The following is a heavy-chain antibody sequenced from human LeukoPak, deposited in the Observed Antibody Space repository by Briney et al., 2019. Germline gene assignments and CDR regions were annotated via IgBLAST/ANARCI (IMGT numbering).Heavy chain of an antibody. J-gene: IGHJ4*02. D-gene: IGHD3-16*02. CDR3: ARLLMSGITFGGVIAPEDY. Sequence: SETLSLTCAVYGGSFSGYYWSWIRQPPGKGLEWIGEINHSGSTNYNPSLKSRVTISVDTSKNQFSLKLSSVTAADTAVYYCARLLMSGITFGGVIAPEDYWGQGTLVTVPS. CDR2: INHSGST. CDR1: GGSFSGYY. V-gene: IGHV4-34*01.